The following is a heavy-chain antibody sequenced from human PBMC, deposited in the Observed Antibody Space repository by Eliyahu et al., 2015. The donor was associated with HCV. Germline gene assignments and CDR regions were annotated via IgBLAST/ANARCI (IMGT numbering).Heavy chain of an antibody. Sequence: EVQLVESGGGLIQPGGSLRLSCAVSGFIXSENGMSWVRQAPGKGLELVSAIYNEGTTFYADSVRGRFTISRDASHNTLSLQMGSLRVEDTAVYYCLGHGGNSGPWGREPWSPSPQ. CDR3: LGHGGNSGP. D-gene: IGHD4-23*01. V-gene: IGHV3-53*01. CDR2: IYNEGTT. CDR1: GFIXSENG. J-gene: IGHJ5*02.